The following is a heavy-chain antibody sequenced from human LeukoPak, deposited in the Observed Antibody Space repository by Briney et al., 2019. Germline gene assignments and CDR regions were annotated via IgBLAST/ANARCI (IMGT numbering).Heavy chain of an antibody. CDR1: GFTFSNYA. CDR2: ITGSGGST. D-gene: IGHD3-3*01. CDR3: AKNQAYDFWSGYYGSYGHDY. J-gene: IGHJ4*02. Sequence: SGGSLRLSCVASGFTFSNYAMSWVRQAPGKGLEWVSAITGSGGSTYYADSVKGRFTISRDNSKNTLHVQMNSLRAEDTAVYFCAKNQAYDFWSGYYGSYGHDYWGQGTLVTVSS. V-gene: IGHV3-23*01.